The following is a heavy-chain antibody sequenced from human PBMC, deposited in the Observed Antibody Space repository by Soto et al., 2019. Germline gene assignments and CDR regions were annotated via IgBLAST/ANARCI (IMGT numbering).Heavy chain of an antibody. CDR1: GFTVSGNY. CDR3: ARASIVSTMGGWLDP. CDR2: IYSTNNT. D-gene: IGHD5-12*01. J-gene: IGHJ5*02. Sequence: EVQLVESGGGLVQAGESLRLSCAASGFTVSGNYMAWVRQAPGKGLEWVSIIYSTNNTYYADFVKGRFTMSRDNSKNTMWLQMNSLRAEDTAVYYCARASIVSTMGGWLDPWGQGARVIVSS. V-gene: IGHV3-66*01.